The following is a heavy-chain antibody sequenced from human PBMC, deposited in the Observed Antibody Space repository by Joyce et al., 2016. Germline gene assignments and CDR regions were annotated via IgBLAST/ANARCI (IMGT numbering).Heavy chain of an antibody. Sequence: QVYLVQSGSEVRRSGASVKVSCKPSGYTFSNYALTWVRQAPGQGLEWMGWSSTYNGNATYAENRRDRVTMTIDTSTGTVYMDLKTLRSDDTAVYYCARGVPGGAIDYWGQGTLVTVSS. V-gene: IGHV1-18*01. CDR2: SSTYNGNA. CDR3: ARGVPGGAIDY. D-gene: IGHD3-16*01. J-gene: IGHJ4*02. CDR1: GYTFSNYA.